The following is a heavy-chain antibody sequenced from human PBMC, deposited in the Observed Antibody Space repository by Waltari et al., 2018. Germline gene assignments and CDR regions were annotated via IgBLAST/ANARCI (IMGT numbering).Heavy chain of an antibody. J-gene: IGHJ4*02. V-gene: IGHV1-18*01. D-gene: IGHD3-16*01. CDR1: GYIFSNYG. Sequence: QLVQSGPEGKKPGASVKVSCKGSGYIFSNYGVTWVRQAPGQGLEWRGWISGYKGYAKYEEKFEGRVTMTRDTSTSTAYMEIRGLRSDDTALYFCARDDVDSSAFGGFWGQGTQVTVSS. CDR3: ARDDVDSSAFGGF. CDR2: ISGYKGYA.